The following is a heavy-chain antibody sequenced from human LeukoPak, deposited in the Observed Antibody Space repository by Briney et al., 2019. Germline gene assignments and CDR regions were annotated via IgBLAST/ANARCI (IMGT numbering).Heavy chain of an antibody. V-gene: IGHV4-59*08. J-gene: IGHJ4*02. CDR1: GGSTSGFY. Sequence: PSETLSLTCSVSGGSTSGFYWSWIRQPPGKGLEWTGYIYYSGDSNSNPSLKSRVTMSLDTSKNQFSLRLSSVTAADTAVYYCARHPFSTPFDYWGRGTLVTVSS. CDR3: ARHPFSTPFDY. CDR2: IYYSGDS. D-gene: IGHD2/OR15-2a*01.